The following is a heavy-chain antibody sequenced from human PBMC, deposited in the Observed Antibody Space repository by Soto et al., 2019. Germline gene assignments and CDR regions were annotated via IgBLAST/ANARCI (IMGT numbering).Heavy chain of an antibody. CDR3: ASLYGSGSRYYSIASYMDV. CDR2: IKQDGSEK. Sequence: EVQLVESGGGLVQPGGSLRLSCAASGFTFSSYWMSWVRQAPGKGLEWVANIKQDGSEKYYVDSVKGRFTISRDNAKNSLYLQMNSLRAEDTAVYYCASLYGSGSRYYSIASYMDVWGKGTTVTVSS. CDR1: GFTFSSYW. V-gene: IGHV3-7*01. J-gene: IGHJ6*03. D-gene: IGHD3-10*01.